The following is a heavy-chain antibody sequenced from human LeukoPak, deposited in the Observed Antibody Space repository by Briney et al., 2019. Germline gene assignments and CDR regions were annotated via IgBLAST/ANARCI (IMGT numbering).Heavy chain of an antibody. Sequence: SETLSLTCAVYAGSFSGYYWSWIRQPPGKGLEWIGEINHSGSTNYNPSLKSRVTISVDTSRHQFSLKLSAVTASDTAVYYCARHGDRAGAVTPFDTWGQGTLVTVSS. CDR3: ARHGDRAGAVTPFDT. CDR2: INHSGST. V-gene: IGHV4-34*01. D-gene: IGHD4-11*01. CDR1: AGSFSGYY. J-gene: IGHJ4*02.